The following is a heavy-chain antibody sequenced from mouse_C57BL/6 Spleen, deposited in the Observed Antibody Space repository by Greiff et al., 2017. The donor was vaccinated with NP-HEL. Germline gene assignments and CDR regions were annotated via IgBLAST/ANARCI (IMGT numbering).Heavy chain of an antibody. CDR1: GFTFSSYA. V-gene: IGHV5-4*01. Sequence: EVKLVESGGGLVKPGGSLKLSCAASGFTFSSYAMSWVRQTPEKRLEWVATISDGGSYTYYPDNVKGRFTISRDNAKNNLYLQMSHLKSEDTAMYYCARDRPLYYSNYKGYAMDYWGQGTSVTVSS. CDR3: ARDRPLYYSNYKGYAMDY. J-gene: IGHJ4*01. D-gene: IGHD2-5*01. CDR2: ISDGGSYT.